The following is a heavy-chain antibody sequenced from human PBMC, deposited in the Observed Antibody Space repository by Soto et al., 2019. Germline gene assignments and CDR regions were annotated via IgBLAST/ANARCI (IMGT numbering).Heavy chain of an antibody. J-gene: IGHJ4*02. Sequence: ASVKVSCKTSGYTFTTYAISWVRQAPGQGLEWMGWISAYNGNTNYAQKLQGRVTMTTDTSTSTAYMELRSLRSDDTAVYYCARDLSLTMVRGGLDYWAQGTLVTVSS. CDR1: GYTFTTYA. V-gene: IGHV1-18*01. D-gene: IGHD3-10*01. CDR2: ISAYNGNT. CDR3: ARDLSLTMVRGGLDY.